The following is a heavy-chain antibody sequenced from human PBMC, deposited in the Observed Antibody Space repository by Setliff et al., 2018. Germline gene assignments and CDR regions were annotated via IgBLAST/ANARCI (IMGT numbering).Heavy chain of an antibody. CDR3: ARARPATIAGVVPGVAAFGIDV. V-gene: IGHV4-4*07. Sequence: SETLALSCSVASGSMRNYYWIWVRQPAGEGLEWIGRIYTSGSTNYNPSLKRRVTISLEMSKNQFSLTLSSVTAADTAVYYCARARPATIAGVVPGVAAFGIDVWGQGTTVTVSS. CDR2: IYTSGST. D-gene: IGHD2-2*01. J-gene: IGHJ6*02. CDR1: SGSMRNYY.